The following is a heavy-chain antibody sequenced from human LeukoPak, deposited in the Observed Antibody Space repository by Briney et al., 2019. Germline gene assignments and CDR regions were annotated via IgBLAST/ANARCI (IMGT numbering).Heavy chain of an antibody. CDR1: GGTFSSYA. CDR3: ARPFTVAATKSDDYGDYLSGIAWGD. D-gene: IGHD4-17*01. J-gene: IGHJ4*02. CDR2: IISIFGTA. Sequence: SVKVSCKASGGTFSSYAISWVRQAPGQGLEWMGGIISIFGTANYAQKFQGRVTITADESTSTAYMELSSLRSEDTAVYYCARPFTVAATKSDDYGDYLSGIAWGDWGQGTLVTVSS. V-gene: IGHV1-69*13.